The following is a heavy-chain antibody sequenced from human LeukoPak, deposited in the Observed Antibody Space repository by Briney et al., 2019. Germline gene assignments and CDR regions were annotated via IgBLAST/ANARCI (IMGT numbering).Heavy chain of an antibody. V-gene: IGHV3-48*03. CDR2: ISSSGSTI. D-gene: IGHD3-3*01. CDR3: ARVLSDYDFWSGYRPSSSDY. CDR1: GFTFSSYE. Sequence: GGSLRLSCAASGFTFSSYEMNWARQAPGKGLEWVSYISSSGSTIYYADSVKGRFTISRDNAKNSLYLQMNSLRAEDTAVYYCARVLSDYDFWSGYRPSSSDYWGQGTLVTVSS. J-gene: IGHJ4*02.